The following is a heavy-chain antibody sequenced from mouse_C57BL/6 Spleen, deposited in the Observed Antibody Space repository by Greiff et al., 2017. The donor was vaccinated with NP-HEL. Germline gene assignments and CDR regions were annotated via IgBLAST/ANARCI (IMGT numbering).Heavy chain of an antibody. CDR3: ARGGYSNYFYAVDY. CDR2: INPSSGYT. CDR1: GYTFTSYT. J-gene: IGHJ4*01. V-gene: IGHV1-4*01. D-gene: IGHD2-5*01. Sequence: QVQLQQSGAELARPGASVKMSCKASGYTFTSYTMHWVKQRPGQGLEWIGYINPSSGYTKYNQKFKDKATLTAVKSSSTAYMQLRSLTSEDSAVYYCARGGYSNYFYAVDYWGQGTSVTVSS.